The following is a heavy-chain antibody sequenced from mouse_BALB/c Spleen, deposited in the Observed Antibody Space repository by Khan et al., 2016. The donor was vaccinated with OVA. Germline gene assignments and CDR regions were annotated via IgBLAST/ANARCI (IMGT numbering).Heavy chain of an antibody. Sequence: EVELVESGGDLVKPGGSLKLSCAASGFTFSTYGMSWVRQTPDKRLEWVATISSDGTYTYYPDSVKGRFTISRDNAKNTLYLQMISLKSEDTAMYYCASHLTGSVAYWGQGTLVTVSA. D-gene: IGHD4-1*01. J-gene: IGHJ3*01. V-gene: IGHV5-6*01. CDR2: ISSDGTYT. CDR1: GFTFSTYG. CDR3: ASHLTGSVAY.